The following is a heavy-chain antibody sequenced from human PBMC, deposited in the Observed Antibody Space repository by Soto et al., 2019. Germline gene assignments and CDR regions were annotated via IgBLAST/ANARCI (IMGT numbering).Heavy chain of an antibody. J-gene: IGHJ6*02. CDR2: IKQDGSEK. Sequence: GGSLRLSCAASGFTFSSYWMSWVRQAPGKGLEWVANIKQDGSEKYYVDSVKGRFTISRDNAKNSLYLQMNSLRAEDTAVYYCATAEKDCSSTSCYIAGYYYYGMDVWGQGTTVTVSS. CDR1: GFTFSSYW. CDR3: ATAEKDCSSTSCYIAGYYYYGMDV. D-gene: IGHD2-2*02. V-gene: IGHV3-7*01.